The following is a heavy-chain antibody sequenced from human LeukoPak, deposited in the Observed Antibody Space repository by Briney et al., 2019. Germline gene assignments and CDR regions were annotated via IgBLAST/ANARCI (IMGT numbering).Heavy chain of an antibody. CDR2: IYYSGST. J-gene: IGHJ4*02. CDR1: GGSISSGDYY. Sequence: PSQTLSLTCTVSGGSISSGDYYWSWIRQPPGKGLEWIGYIYYSGSTYYNPSLKSRVTISVNTSKNQFSLKLSSVTAADMAVYDCARDATYYYDSSGGFDYWGQGTLVTVSS. D-gene: IGHD3-22*01. V-gene: IGHV4-30-4*01. CDR3: ARDATYYYDSSGGFDY.